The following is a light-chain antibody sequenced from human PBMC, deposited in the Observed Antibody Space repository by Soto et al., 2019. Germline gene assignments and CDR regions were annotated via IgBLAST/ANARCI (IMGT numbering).Light chain of an antibody. J-gene: IGKJ2*01. CDR3: QQYGRFPRYI. CDR2: GAS. CDR1: QSVNSDY. Sequence: EIVLTQSPGTQSLSPGERATLSCRASQSVNSDYLAWYQQIPGQAPRLLIYGASNRATGIPDRFSASGSGTDFTLTIARLEPEVFAGYYGQQYGRFPRYIFARGPKLEI. V-gene: IGKV3-20*01.